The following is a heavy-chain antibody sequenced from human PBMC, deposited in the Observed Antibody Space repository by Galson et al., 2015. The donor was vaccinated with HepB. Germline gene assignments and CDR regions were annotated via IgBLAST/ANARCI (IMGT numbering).Heavy chain of an antibody. V-gene: IGHV3-7*03. CDR2: IKQDGSEK. CDR3: ARGRGVDY. J-gene: IGHJ4*02. CDR1: GFTFNSYW. Sequence: SLRLSCAASGFTFNSYWMSWVRQAPGKGLEWVANIKQDGSEKYYVDFVKGRFTISRDNARNSLYLQMNSLRAEDTAVYYCARGRGVDYWGQGTLVTVSS.